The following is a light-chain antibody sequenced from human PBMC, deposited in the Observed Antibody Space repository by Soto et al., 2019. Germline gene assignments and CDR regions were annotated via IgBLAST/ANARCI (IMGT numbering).Light chain of an antibody. Sequence: DIQMTQSPSSLSACVADRVRITCRASQSISSYLNWYQQKPGKAPKLLIYAASSLQSGVPSRFSGSGSGTDFTLTISSLQTEDFATYYCKQSYSTPWTFGKGTKVDIK. V-gene: IGKV1-39*01. CDR1: QSISSY. J-gene: IGKJ1*01. CDR2: AAS. CDR3: KQSYSTPWT.